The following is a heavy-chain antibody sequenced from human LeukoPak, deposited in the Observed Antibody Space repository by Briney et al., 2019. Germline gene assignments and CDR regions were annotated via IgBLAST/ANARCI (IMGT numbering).Heavy chain of an antibody. CDR2: IYYSGST. CDR1: GGSISSGGYY. V-gene: IGHV4-31*03. CDR3: ARAPDSYGDSPIEWFDP. Sequence: SQTLSLTCTVSGGSISSGGYYWSWIRQHPGKGLEWIGYIYYSGSTYYNPSLKSRVTISVDTSKNQFSLKLSSVTAADTAVYYCARAPDSYGDSPIEWFDPWGQGTLVTVSS. J-gene: IGHJ5*02. D-gene: IGHD4-17*01.